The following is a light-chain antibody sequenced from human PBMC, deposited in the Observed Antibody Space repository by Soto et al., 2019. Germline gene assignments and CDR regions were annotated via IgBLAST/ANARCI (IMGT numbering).Light chain of an antibody. J-gene: IGLJ1*01. V-gene: IGLV1-44*01. Sequence: QLVLTQPPSASGTPGQRVTISCSGSSSNIGSYTVSWYQQLPGTAPKLLIYSNNQRPSGVPDRFSGSKSGTSASLAISGLQSEDEADYYCASWDDSLNGHYVFGTGTKLTVL. CDR3: ASWDDSLNGHYV. CDR1: SSNIGSYT. CDR2: SNN.